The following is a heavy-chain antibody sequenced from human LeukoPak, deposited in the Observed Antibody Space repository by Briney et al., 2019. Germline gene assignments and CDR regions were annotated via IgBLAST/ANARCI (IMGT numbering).Heavy chain of an antibody. V-gene: IGHV1-2*02. J-gene: IGHJ4*02. Sequence: ASVKVSCKASGYTFTGYYMHWVRQAPEQGREWMGWINPNTGGTNYAQKFQGRVTLTRDTSISTAYMELSRLRYDDTAVYYCATLYGDYVRSDYWGQGTLVTVSS. CDR2: INPNTGGT. CDR1: GYTFTGYY. CDR3: ATLYGDYVRSDY. D-gene: IGHD4-17*01.